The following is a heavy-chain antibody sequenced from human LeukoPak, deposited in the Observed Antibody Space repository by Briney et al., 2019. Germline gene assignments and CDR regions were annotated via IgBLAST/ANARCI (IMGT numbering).Heavy chain of an antibody. V-gene: IGHV4-38-2*01. Sequence: PSETLSLTXAVSGYSISSGYYWGWIRQPPGKGLEWIGSFYLSGSTYYNPSLKSRVTISVDTSKNQFSLMLSSVTAADTAVYYCARNFFWSGYYFDYWGQGTLVTVSS. CDR3: ARNFFWSGYYFDY. CDR2: FYLSGST. D-gene: IGHD3-3*01. CDR1: GYSISSGYY. J-gene: IGHJ4*02.